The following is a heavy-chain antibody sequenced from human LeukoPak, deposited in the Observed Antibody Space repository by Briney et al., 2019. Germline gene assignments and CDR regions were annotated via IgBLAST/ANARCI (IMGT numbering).Heavy chain of an antibody. D-gene: IGHD6-19*01. J-gene: IGHJ4*02. Sequence: GGSLRLSSAASGSTFSTYNMNWVRQAPGKGLEWVSFISSGSEIIYYADSVKGRFTVSRDNAKNSLYLQMNSLRAEDTAVYYCAKEVELAVAGTGETQRIIDYWGQGTLVTVSS. V-gene: IGHV3-48*01. CDR1: GSTFSTYN. CDR2: ISSGSEII. CDR3: AKEVELAVAGTGETQRIIDY.